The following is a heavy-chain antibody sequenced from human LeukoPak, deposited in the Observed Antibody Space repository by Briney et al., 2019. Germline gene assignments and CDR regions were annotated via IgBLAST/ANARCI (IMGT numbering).Heavy chain of an antibody. J-gene: IGHJ6*03. CDR3: ARDLAARGDYYYYMDV. CDR2: IIPIFGTA. CDR1: GYTFTSYG. V-gene: IGHV1-69*13. Sequence: ASVKVSCKASGYTFTSYGISWVRQAPGQGLEWMGGIIPIFGTANYAQKFQGRVTITADESTSTAYMELSSLRSEDTAVYYCARDLAARGDYYYYMDVWGKGTTVTVSS. D-gene: IGHD6-6*01.